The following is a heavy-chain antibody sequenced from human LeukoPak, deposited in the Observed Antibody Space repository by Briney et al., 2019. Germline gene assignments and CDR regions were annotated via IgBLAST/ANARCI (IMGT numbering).Heavy chain of an antibody. Sequence: SETLSLTCSVSGDSIRSGHSYWGWIRQDPRKGLEWIASIYYVGSPHYNPSLNSRRVTMSVDTTKNQFSLTLTSVTAADTAVYYCARLPITKRAMDVWGQGTTVTVSS. J-gene: IGHJ6*02. CDR1: GDSIRSGHSY. CDR2: IYYVGSP. CDR3: ARLPITKRAMDV. D-gene: IGHD3-3*01. V-gene: IGHV4-39*01.